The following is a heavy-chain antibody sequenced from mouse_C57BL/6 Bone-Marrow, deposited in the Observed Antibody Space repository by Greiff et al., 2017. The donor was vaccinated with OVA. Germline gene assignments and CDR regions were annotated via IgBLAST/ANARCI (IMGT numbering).Heavy chain of an antibody. CDR1: GFTFSSYG. CDR2: ISSGGSYT. Sequence: EVKLMESGGDLVKPGGSLKLSCAASGFTFSSYGMSWVRQTPDKRLEWVATISSGGSYTYYPDNVKGRFTISRDNAKNNLYLQMSHLKSEDTAMYYCARDSLDYYGSSYAFYAMDYWGQGTSVTVSS. J-gene: IGHJ4*01. CDR3: ARDSLDYYGSSYAFYAMDY. V-gene: IGHV5-4*01. D-gene: IGHD1-1*01.